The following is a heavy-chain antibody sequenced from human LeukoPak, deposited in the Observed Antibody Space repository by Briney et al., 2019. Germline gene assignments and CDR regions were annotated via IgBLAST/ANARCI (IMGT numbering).Heavy chain of an antibody. CDR3: ARDLREYDYVWGSYRRSNWFDP. V-gene: IGHV3-30-3*01. CDR1: GFTFSSYA. CDR2: ISYDGSNK. J-gene: IGHJ5*02. Sequence: PGGSLRLSCAASGFTFSSYAMHWVRQAPGKGLEWVAVISYDGSNKYYADSVKGRFTISRDNSKNTLYLQMNSLRAEDTAVYYCARDLREYDYVWGSYRRSNWFDPWGQGTLVTVSS. D-gene: IGHD3-16*02.